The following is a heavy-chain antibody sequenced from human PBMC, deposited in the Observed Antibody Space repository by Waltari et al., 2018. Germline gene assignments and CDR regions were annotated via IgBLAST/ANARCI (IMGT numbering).Heavy chain of an antibody. CDR2: ISSSSSYI. D-gene: IGHD6-13*01. V-gene: IGHV3-21*01. CDR3: ARDSSWYDY. CDR1: GFTFSSYS. Sequence: EVQLVESGGGLVQPGGSLRLSCPAPGFTFSSYSMNWVRQAPGKGLEWVSSISSSSSYIYYADSVKGRFTISRDNAKNSLYLQMNSLRAEDTAVYYCARDSSWYDYWGQGTLVTVSS. J-gene: IGHJ4*02.